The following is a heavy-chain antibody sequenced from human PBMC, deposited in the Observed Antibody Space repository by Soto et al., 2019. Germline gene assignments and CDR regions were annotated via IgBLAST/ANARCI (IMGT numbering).Heavy chain of an antibody. V-gene: IGHV1-69*06. CDR3: ARAIKRWEVNYYFDF. CDR1: GSTFNNFA. CDR2: IVVDSNTA. Sequence: QVVLLQSGAEVKEPGSSVRVSCQVSGSTFNNFAFSWVRQAPGHGPERMGGIVVDSNTAEYSQRFQDRVTITAETSTDTLYMELGSLTFEDTAVYYCARAIKRWEVNYYFDFWGQGTLVTVSS. D-gene: IGHD1-26*01. J-gene: IGHJ4*02.